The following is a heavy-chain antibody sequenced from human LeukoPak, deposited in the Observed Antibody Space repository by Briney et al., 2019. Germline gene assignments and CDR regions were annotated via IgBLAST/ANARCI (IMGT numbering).Heavy chain of an antibody. CDR3: ARGTGLHIRVLTSSGSYGRYYWFDP. D-gene: IGHD1-26*01. Sequence: SETLSLTCAVYGGSFSGYYWSWIRQPPGKGLEWIGEINYSGSTNYNPSLKSRVTISVDTSKNQFSLKLSSVTAADTAVYYCARGTGLHIRVLTSSGSYGRYYWFDPWGQGTLVTVSS. CDR2: INYSGST. J-gene: IGHJ5*02. V-gene: IGHV4-34*01. CDR1: GGSFSGYY.